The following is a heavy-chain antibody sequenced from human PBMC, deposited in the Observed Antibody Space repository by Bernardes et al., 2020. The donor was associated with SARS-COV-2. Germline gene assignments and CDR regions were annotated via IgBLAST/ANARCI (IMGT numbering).Heavy chain of an antibody. V-gene: IGHV3-21*01. CDR3: ATGRDYYNGD. CDR2: ISSSSSYI. CDR1: GFTFSSYS. Sequence: GGSLRLSCAASGFTFSSYSMNWVRQAPGKGLEWVSSISSSSSYIYYADSVKGRFTISRDNAKNTAYLQVNSLRLDDTALYYCATGRDYYNGDWGQGTMVTVSS. D-gene: IGHD2-8*01. J-gene: IGHJ3*01.